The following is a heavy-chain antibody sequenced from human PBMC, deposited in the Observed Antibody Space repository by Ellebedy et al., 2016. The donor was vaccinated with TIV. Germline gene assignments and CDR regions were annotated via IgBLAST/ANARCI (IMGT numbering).Heavy chain of an antibody. Sequence: ASVKVSCKASGGTFSSYAISWVRQAPGQGLEWMGWISAYNGNTNYAQKLQGRVTMTTDTSTSTAYMELRSLRSDDTAVYYCARELGMWYFDLWGRGTLVTVSS. CDR2: ISAYNGNT. V-gene: IGHV1-18*01. CDR1: GGTFSSYA. J-gene: IGHJ2*01. D-gene: IGHD7-27*01. CDR3: ARELGMWYFDL.